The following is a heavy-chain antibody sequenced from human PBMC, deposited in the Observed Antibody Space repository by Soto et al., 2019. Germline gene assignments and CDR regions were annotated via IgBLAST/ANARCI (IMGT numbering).Heavy chain of an antibody. D-gene: IGHD1-26*01. Sequence: GGSLRLSCAASGFTFSSYSMNWVRQAPGKGLEWVSYISSSSSTIYYADSVKGRFTISRDNAKNSLYLQMNSLRDEDTAVYYCARGSGSYYAWVGGMDVWGQGTTVTVSS. V-gene: IGHV3-48*02. J-gene: IGHJ6*02. CDR3: ARGSGSYYAWVGGMDV. CDR2: ISSSSSTI. CDR1: GFTFSSYS.